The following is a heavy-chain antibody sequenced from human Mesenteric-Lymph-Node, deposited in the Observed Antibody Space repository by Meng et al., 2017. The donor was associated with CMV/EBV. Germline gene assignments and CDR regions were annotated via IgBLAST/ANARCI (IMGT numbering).Heavy chain of an antibody. CDR2: ISYSGSF. J-gene: IGHJ3*02. D-gene: IGHD3-3*01. CDR1: GGSLSSYY. V-gene: IGHV4-59*01. CDR3: ARAQDLDSYDFLRRAFDI. Sequence: SETLSLTCTVSGGSLSSYYWTWIRQSPGKGLEWIGYISYSGSFNSNPSLKGRVTISVDTSKNQVFLNLRSVTAADTAVYYCARAQDLDSYDFLRRAFDIWGQGTKVTVSS.